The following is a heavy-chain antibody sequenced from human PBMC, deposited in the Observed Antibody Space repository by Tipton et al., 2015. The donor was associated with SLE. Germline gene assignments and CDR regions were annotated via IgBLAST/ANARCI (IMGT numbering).Heavy chain of an antibody. CDR3: ARVTVGFWSGYPFDN. CDR1: GGSISSGSYY. J-gene: IGHJ4*02. CDR2: IYTSGST. Sequence: TLSLTCTVSGGSISSGSYYWSWIRQPAGKGLEWIGYIYTSGSTNYNPSLKSRVTISVDTSKNQVSLNLTSVTAADTAVYFCARVTVGFWSGYPFDNWGQGTLVTVSS. V-gene: IGHV4-61*09. D-gene: IGHD3-3*01.